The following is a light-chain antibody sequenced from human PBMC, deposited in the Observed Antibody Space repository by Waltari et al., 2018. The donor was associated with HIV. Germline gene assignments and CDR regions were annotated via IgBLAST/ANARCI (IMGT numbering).Light chain of an antibody. CDR1: QGIASY. J-gene: IGKJ4*01. CDR3: QQLNSSPVT. CDR2: AAS. V-gene: IGKV1-9*01. Sequence: DIQLTQSPSFLSASVGDRVTISCRASQGIASYLAWSQQKPGKAPKLLIYAASTLQSGVPSRFSGSGSGTEFTLTITSLQPEDFATYYCQQLNSSPVTFGGGTKVEIK.